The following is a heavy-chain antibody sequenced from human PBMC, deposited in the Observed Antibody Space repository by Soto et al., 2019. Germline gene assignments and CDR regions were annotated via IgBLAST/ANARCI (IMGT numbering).Heavy chain of an antibody. CDR1: GGTLSSYI. CDR2: IMPIFGTT. D-gene: IGHD2-2*01. V-gene: IGHV1-69*01. CDR3: ARDTVAPYAVGVRAFDV. J-gene: IGHJ3*01. Sequence: QVQLVQSGAEVKKPGSSVKVSCKASGGTLSSYIFTWVRQAPGQGLEWMGGIMPIFGTTSYAQKFQGRVTLTADESTGTAYMELSGLRSEDTAMFYCARDTVAPYAVGVRAFDVWGQGTMVTVSS.